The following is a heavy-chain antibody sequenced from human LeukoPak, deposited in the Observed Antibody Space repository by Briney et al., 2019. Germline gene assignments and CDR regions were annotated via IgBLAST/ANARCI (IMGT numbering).Heavy chain of an antibody. Sequence: QAGGSLRLSCAASGFTFSSYAMTWVRQAPGKGLEWVSGISGSGGNTYYADSVKGRLTISRDNSKNTLYLQMNSLRAEDTAVYYCAREPSSYDSSLWPSLGYWGQGTLVTVSS. J-gene: IGHJ4*02. CDR3: AREPSSYDSSLWPSLGY. CDR1: GFTFSSYA. D-gene: IGHD3-22*01. V-gene: IGHV3-23*01. CDR2: ISGSGGNT.